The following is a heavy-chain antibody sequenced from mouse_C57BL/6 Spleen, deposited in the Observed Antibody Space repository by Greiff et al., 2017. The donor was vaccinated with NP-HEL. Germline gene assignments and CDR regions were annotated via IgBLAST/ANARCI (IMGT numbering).Heavy chain of an antibody. CDR1: GYSITSGYY. V-gene: IGHV3-6*01. Sequence: EVQLQESGPGLVKPSQSLSLTCSVPGYSITSGYYWNWIRQFPGNKLEWMGYISYDGSNNYNPSLKNRISITRDTSKNQFFLKLNSVTTEDTATYYCASYGNYPYAMDYWGQGTSVTVSS. CDR2: ISYDGSN. D-gene: IGHD2-1*01. CDR3: ASYGNYPYAMDY. J-gene: IGHJ4*01.